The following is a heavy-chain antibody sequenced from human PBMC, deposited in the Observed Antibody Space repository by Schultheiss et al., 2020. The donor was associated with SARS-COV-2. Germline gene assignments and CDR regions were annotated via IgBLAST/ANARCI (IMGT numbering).Heavy chain of an antibody. CDR2: IKQDGSEK. Sequence: GGSLRLSCAASGFTFSIYWMTWVRQAPGKGLAWVANIKQDGSEKYYVDSVKGRFTISRDNAKNSLYLQMISLRAEDTAVYYCARDTYHAGWQGPLDPWGQGALVTVSS. D-gene: IGHD2-15*01. CDR1: GFTFSIYW. V-gene: IGHV3-7*01. J-gene: IGHJ5*02. CDR3: ARDTYHAGWQGPLDP.